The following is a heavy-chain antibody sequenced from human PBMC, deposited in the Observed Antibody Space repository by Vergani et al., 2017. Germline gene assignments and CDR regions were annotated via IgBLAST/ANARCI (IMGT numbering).Heavy chain of an antibody. V-gene: IGHV5-51*01. J-gene: IGHJ4*02. D-gene: IGHD3-10*01. CDR3: ARQPGELLWFGEVAFDY. Sequence: EVQLVQSGAEVKKPGESLKISCKGSGYSFTSYWIGWVRQMPGKGLEWMGIIYPGDSDTRYSPSFQGQVTISADKSISTASLQWSSLKASDSAMYYCARQPGELLWFGEVAFDYWGQGTLVTVSS. CDR1: GYSFTSYW. CDR2: IYPGDSDT.